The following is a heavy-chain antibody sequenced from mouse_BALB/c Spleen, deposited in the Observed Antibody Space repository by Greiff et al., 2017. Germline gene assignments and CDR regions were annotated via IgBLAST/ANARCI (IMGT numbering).Heavy chain of an antibody. V-gene: IGHV1-54*01. D-gene: IGHD1-2*01. J-gene: IGHJ2*01. CDR3: ARRTTTAYFDY. Sequence: QVQLKQSGAELVRPGTSVKVSCKASGYAFTNYLIEWVKQRPGQGLEWIGVINPGSGGTNYNEKFKGKATLTADKSSSTAYMQLSSLTSEDSAVYYCARRTTTAYFDYWGQGTTLTVSS. CDR2: INPGSGGT. CDR1: GYAFTNYL.